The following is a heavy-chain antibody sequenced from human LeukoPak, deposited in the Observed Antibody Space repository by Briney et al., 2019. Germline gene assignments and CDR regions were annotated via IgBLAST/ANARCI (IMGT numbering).Heavy chain of an antibody. CDR1: GYTFTGYY. J-gene: IGHJ5*02. D-gene: IGHD3-10*01. CDR2: INPNSGGR. V-gene: IGHV1-2*02. CDR3: ARGGMGALLYMDT. Sequence: ASVKVSCKASGYTFTGYYMHWVRQAPGQGLEWMGWINPNSGGRNYAQKFQGRVTITADKSTSTAYMELNSLRSEDTAVYYCARGGMGALLYMDTWGQGTLVTVSS.